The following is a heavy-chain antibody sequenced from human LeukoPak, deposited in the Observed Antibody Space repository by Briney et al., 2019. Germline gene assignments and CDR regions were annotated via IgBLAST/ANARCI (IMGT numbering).Heavy chain of an antibody. D-gene: IGHD6-6*01. Sequence: SETLSLTCAAYGGSFSGYYWSWIRQPPGKGLEWVGEINHSGSTNYNPSLKSRVTISVDTSKNQFSLKLSSVTAADTAVYYCAREKTARPYNWFDPWGQGTLVTVSS. V-gene: IGHV4-34*01. CDR2: INHSGST. CDR3: AREKTARPYNWFDP. CDR1: GGSFSGYY. J-gene: IGHJ5*02.